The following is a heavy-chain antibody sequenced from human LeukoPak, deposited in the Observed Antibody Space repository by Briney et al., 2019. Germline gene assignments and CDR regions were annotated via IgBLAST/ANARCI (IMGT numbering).Heavy chain of an antibody. CDR1: GYTFTSYY. V-gene: IGHV1-46*01. J-gene: IGHJ6*02. D-gene: IGHD7-27*01. CDR3: ARDAETWGLNYGMDV. CDR2: INPSGGST. Sequence: GASAKVSCKASGYTFTSYYMHWVRQVPGQGLEWMGIINPSGGSTSYAQKFQGRVTMTRDTSTSTVYMELSSLRSEDTAVYYCARDAETWGLNYGMDVWGQGTTVTVSS.